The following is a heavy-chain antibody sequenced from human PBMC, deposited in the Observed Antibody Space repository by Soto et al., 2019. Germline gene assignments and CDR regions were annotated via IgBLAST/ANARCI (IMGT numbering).Heavy chain of an antibody. CDR2: IKSKTDGGTT. D-gene: IGHD2-2*01. CDR3: TTGARRGGYCSSTSCSPFDY. Sequence: EVQLVESGGGLVKPGGSLRLSCAASGFTFSNAWMSWVRQAPGKGLEWVGRIKSKTDGGTTDYAAPVKGRFTISRDDSKNTLYLQMNSLKTEDTAVYYCTTGARRGGYCSSTSCSPFDYWGQGTLVTVSS. CDR1: GFTFSNAW. V-gene: IGHV3-15*01. J-gene: IGHJ4*02.